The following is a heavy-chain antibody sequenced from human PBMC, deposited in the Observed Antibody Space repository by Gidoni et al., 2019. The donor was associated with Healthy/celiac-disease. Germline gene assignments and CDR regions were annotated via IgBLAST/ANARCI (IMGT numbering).Heavy chain of an antibody. J-gene: IGHJ6*02. CDR1: GFTFSNAW. D-gene: IGHD2-21*02. CDR3: TTDTDIVVVTATPYYYYGMDV. CDR2: IKSKTDGGTT. Sequence: EVQLVESGGGLVTPGGSLRLSCAASGFTFSNAWMKSFRQAPGKGLEWVGRIKSKTDGGTTDYAAPVKGRFTISRDDSKNTLYLQMNSLKTEDTAVYYCTTDTDIVVVTATPYYYYGMDVWGQGTTVTVSS. V-gene: IGHV3-15*07.